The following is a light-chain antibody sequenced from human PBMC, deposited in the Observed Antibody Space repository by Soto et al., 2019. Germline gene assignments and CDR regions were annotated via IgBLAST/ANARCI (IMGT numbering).Light chain of an antibody. J-gene: IGKJ4*01. CDR2: KAS. Sequence: DIQMTQSPSTLSGSVGDRVTITCRASQTISSWLAWYQQKPGKAPKLLIYKASTLKSGVPLRFSGSGSGTDFTLTISSLQPEDFATYYCQQLNSYPLTFGGGTRWIS. CDR3: QQLNSYPLT. V-gene: IGKV1-5*03. CDR1: QTISSW.